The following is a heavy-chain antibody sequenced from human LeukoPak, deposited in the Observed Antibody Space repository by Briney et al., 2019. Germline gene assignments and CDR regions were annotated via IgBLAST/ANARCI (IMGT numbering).Heavy chain of an antibody. CDR3: AKVGYDSSGYRYFDY. Sequence: GGSLRLSCAASGFTFSSYGMHWVRQAPGKGLEWVAFIRYDGSNKYYADSVKGRFTISRDNSKNTLYLQMNSLRAEDTAVYYCAKVGYDSSGYRYFDYWGQGTLVTVSS. CDR2: IRYDGSNK. V-gene: IGHV3-30*02. J-gene: IGHJ4*02. D-gene: IGHD3-22*01. CDR1: GFTFSSYG.